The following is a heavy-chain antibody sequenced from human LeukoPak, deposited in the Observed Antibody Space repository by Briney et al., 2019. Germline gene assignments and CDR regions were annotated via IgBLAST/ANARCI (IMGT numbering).Heavy chain of an antibody. CDR3: ARQNPAAGRQGLDH. CDR1: GGSISRYY. V-gene: IGHV4-59*08. Sequence: SVTLSLTCTLSGGSISRYYLSWLRQAPGKGLDWIGYIYHSGNTNYNPSLKSRVTISVDTSKNQFSLKLSSVTAADTAVYYCARQNPAAGRQGLDHWGQGALVTVSS. CDR2: IYHSGNT. D-gene: IGHD6-13*01. J-gene: IGHJ4*02.